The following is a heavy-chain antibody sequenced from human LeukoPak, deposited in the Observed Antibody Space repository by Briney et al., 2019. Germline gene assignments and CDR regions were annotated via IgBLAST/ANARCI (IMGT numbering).Heavy chain of an antibody. CDR2: IYPSGTT. D-gene: IGHD3-9*01. J-gene: IGHJ4*02. Sequence: SETLSLTCSVSGDSVSDPLKTWGWIRQPPGKGLEWVGNIYPSGTTAYTPSLRSRVTMSVDTSKNQFSLKMTSVTAADTAVYYCVRLTKGRFFDFIFDFWGQGILFTVSS. V-gene: IGHV4-39*01. CDR3: VRLTKGRFFDFIFDF. CDR1: GDSVSDPLKT.